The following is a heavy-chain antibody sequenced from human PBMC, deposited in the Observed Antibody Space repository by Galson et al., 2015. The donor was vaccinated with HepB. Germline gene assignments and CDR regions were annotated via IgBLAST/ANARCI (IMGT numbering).Heavy chain of an antibody. V-gene: IGHV3-30*18. J-gene: IGHJ4*02. CDR1: GFTFSDYG. CDR2: ISYIGDKK. CDR3: AKGGCGNGNCYTNW. Sequence: SLRLSCAASGFTFSDYGMHWVRQAPGKGPEWVANISYIGDKKYTDSVKGRFSISRDNSKNTLSLQMDSLRPEDTAVYFCAKGGCGNGNCYTNWWGQGTLVTVS. D-gene: IGHD2-15*01.